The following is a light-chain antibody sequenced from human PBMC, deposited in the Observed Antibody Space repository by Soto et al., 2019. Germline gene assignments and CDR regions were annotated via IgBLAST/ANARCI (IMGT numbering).Light chain of an antibody. J-gene: IGKJ2*01. CDR1: QDIGHY. CDR3: QQYYTFPLYT. Sequence: VIWMTQSPSFLSAIRGDRVTISCRMSQDIGHYLAWYRQKPGKAPELLIYDTSRLQTAAPSRFSGSGSGTYFTPTISSLQSEDFATYYCQQYYTFPLYTFGQGTPLEI. CDR2: DTS. V-gene: IGKV1D-8*01.